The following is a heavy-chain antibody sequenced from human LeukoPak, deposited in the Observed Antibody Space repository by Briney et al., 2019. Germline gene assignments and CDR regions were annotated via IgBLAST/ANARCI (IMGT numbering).Heavy chain of an antibody. CDR2: IIPSLGIA. V-gene: IGHV1-69*04. CDR1: GGTFSSYA. CDR3: APSLEEMATTPYYYGMDV. J-gene: IGHJ6*02. Sequence: SVKVSCKASGGTFSSYAISWVRHAPGQGLEWMGRIIPSLGIANYAQKFQGRVTITADKSASTAYMELSSLRSEDTAVYYCAPSLEEMATTPYYYGMDVWGQGTTVTVSS. D-gene: IGHD5-24*01.